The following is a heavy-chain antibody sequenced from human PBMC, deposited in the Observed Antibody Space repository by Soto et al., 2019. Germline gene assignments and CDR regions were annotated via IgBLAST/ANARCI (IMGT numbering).Heavy chain of an antibody. J-gene: IGHJ6*02. CDR3: ARSPRVMVRGVIGYYYGMDV. D-gene: IGHD3-10*01. Sequence: PGGSLRLSCAASGFTVSSNYMSWVRQAPGKGLDWVSVIYSGGSTYYADSVKGRFTISRDNSKNTLYLQMNSLRAEDTAVYYCARSPRVMVRGVIGYYYGMDVWGQGTTVTVSS. CDR1: GFTVSSNY. V-gene: IGHV3-66*01. CDR2: IYSGGST.